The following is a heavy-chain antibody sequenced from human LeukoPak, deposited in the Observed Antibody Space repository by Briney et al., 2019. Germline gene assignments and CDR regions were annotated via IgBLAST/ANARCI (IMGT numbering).Heavy chain of an antibody. CDR1: GYSFTNYW. Sequence: GESLKISCKGSGYSFTNYWIGWVRQMPGKGLEWMGIIYPGDSDTTYSPSFQGQVTISADKSINTAYLQWSSLKASDTAVYYCARRYFDSDGRSFDFWGQGTLVTVSS. CDR2: IYPGDSDT. D-gene: IGHD3-9*01. J-gene: IGHJ4*02. V-gene: IGHV5-51*01. CDR3: ARRYFDSDGRSFDF.